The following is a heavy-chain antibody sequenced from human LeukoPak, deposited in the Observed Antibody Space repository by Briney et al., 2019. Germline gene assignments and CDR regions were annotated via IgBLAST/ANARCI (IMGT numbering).Heavy chain of an antibody. J-gene: IGHJ4*02. CDR1: GITFSSYG. CDR3: CGDFDY. V-gene: IGHV3-30*02. D-gene: IGHD2-21*01. Sequence: GGSLRLSCAASGITFSSYGMHWVRQAPHKGLEWVAFIRNDGSNEYYADSVKGRFTISRDNSKNTLYLQMNSLRGENTAVYYCCGDFDYWGQGTLVTVSS. CDR2: IRNDGSNE.